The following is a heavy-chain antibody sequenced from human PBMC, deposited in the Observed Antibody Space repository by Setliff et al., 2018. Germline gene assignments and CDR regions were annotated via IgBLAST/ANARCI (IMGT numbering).Heavy chain of an antibody. CDR3: ARFDY. CDR1: GGSVSSSSYY. V-gene: IGHV4-39*07. CDR2: ISYSGST. Sequence: SETLSLTCSVSGGSVSSSSYYWGWIRQPPGKGLEWIGSISYSGSTYYNPSLKSRVTISVDTSKNQFSLKLSSVTAADTAVYYCARFDYWGQGTLVTVSS. J-gene: IGHJ4*02.